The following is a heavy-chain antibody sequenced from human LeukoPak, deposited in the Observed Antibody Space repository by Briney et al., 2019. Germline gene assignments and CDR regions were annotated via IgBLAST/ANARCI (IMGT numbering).Heavy chain of an antibody. Sequence: GGSLRLSCAASGFTFSNYAMSWVRRAPGKGLEWFSTVSDKGDATAHADSVKGRFTISRDNSKNTLSLQMNSLRAEDTALYYCAKAISRSWFDPWGQGTLVTVSS. CDR2: VSDKGDAT. J-gene: IGHJ5*02. CDR3: AKAISRSWFDP. CDR1: GFTFSNYA. V-gene: IGHV3-23*01.